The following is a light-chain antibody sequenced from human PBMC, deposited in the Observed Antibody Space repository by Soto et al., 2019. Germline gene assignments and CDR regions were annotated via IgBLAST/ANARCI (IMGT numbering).Light chain of an antibody. J-gene: IGLJ1*01. CDR3: SSYTTSITLV. Sequence: QSVLTQPASVSGSPGQSITISCTGTSGDVGAYNYVSWYQQHPGKAPKLVIYEVNNRPSGISNRFSGSKSGNTASLTISGLQAADEADYFCSSYTTSITLVFGTGTRSPS. V-gene: IGLV2-14*01. CDR1: SGDVGAYNY. CDR2: EVN.